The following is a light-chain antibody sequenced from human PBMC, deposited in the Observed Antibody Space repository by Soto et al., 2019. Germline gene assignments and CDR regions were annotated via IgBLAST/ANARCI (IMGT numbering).Light chain of an antibody. CDR3: QQYGSSHRT. V-gene: IGKV3-20*01. CDR1: QSVSSSY. CDR2: GAS. J-gene: IGKJ1*01. Sequence: EILLTQSPDTLSSSPGERATLSCSSSQSVSSSYLAWYQQKPGQDPRILIYGASTRATGIPARFSGSGSGTDFTLTISRLEPEDFAVYYCQQYGSSHRTFGQGTKVDIK.